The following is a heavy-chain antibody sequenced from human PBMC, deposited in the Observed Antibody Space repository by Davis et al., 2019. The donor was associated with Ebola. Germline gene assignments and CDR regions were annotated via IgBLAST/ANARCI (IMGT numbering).Heavy chain of an antibody. V-gene: IGHV4-59*01. J-gene: IGHJ4*02. CDR2: IYYGGST. D-gene: IGHD6-13*01. CDR1: GCSFPNTY. CDR3: ARGTYSSSPPDY. Sequence: SETLSLTCTVSGCSFPNTYWSCILQPPGKGLGWIGNIYYGGSTNYNPSLKSRVTISVDRPKNQFSLKLTSVTAADPAVYYCARGTYSSSPPDYWGQGTLVAVSS.